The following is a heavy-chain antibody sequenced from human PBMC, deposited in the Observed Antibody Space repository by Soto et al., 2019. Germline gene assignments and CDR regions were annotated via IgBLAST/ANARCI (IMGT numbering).Heavy chain of an antibody. CDR1: GFTFRSYA. J-gene: IGHJ4*02. CDR2: ISYDGSNK. Sequence: GGSLRLSCGVSGFTFRSYAMHWVRQAPGKGLEWVAVISYDGSNKYYADSVKGRFTISRDNSKNTLYLQMNSLRADDTAVYYCAKDYQAGYFDYWGQGTLVTVSS. V-gene: IGHV3-30*04. CDR3: AKDYQAGYFDY. D-gene: IGHD2-2*01.